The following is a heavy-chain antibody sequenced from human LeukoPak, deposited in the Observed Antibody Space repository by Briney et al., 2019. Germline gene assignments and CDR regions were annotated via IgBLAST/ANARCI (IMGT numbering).Heavy chain of an antibody. D-gene: IGHD6-13*01. CDR1: GFTFSDYY. V-gene: IGHV3-11*04. CDR3: ARVSSIAAAGTSDY. Sequence: PGGSLRLSCAASGFTFSDYYLTWIRQAPGKGLEWVSYISNSGSTIYYADSVKGRFTISRDNAKNSLYLQMNSLRAEDTAVYYCARVSSIAAAGTSDYWGQGTLVTVSS. CDR2: ISNSGSTI. J-gene: IGHJ4*02.